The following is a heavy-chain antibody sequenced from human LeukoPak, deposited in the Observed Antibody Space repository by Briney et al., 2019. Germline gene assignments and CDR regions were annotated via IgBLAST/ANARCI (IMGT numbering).Heavy chain of an antibody. D-gene: IGHD5-12*01. J-gene: IGHJ4*02. V-gene: IGHV3-53*05. CDR3: AKASEERYSGYDDYLHY. CDR2: IFSGGST. CDR1: GFIVSTNY. Sequence: GGSLRLSCAASGFIVSTNYMSWVRQAPGKGLEWVSVIFSGGSTYYADSVKGRFTVSRDNAKNSVYLQMNNLRTEDTALYYCAKASEERYSGYDDYLHYWGQGTLVTVSS.